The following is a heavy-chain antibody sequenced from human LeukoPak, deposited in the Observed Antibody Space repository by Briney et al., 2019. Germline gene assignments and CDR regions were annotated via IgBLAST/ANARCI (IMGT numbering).Heavy chain of an antibody. Sequence: GSLRLSCSASGFTFSVSYMSWIRQAPGKGLEWISYISSSGSTIYYADSVKGRFTISRDNAKNSLYLQMNRLRAEDTAVYYCARDWIGDGYNYYHYFDYWGQGTLVTVSS. V-gene: IGHV3-11*01. CDR3: ARDWIGDGYNYYHYFDY. CDR1: GFTFSVSY. CDR2: ISSSGSTI. J-gene: IGHJ4*02. D-gene: IGHD5-24*01.